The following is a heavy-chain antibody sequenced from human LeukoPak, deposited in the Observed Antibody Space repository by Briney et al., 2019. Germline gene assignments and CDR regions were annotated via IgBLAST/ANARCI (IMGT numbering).Heavy chain of an antibody. CDR1: GGSISSSY. CDR2: IYYSGST. Sequence: SETLSLTCTVSGGSISSSYWSWIRQPPGKGLEWIGYIYYSGSTNYNPSLKSRVTISVDTSKNQFSLKLSSVTAADTAVYYCAREVVGGSGYWGQGTLVTVSS. CDR3: AREVVGGSGY. J-gene: IGHJ4*02. V-gene: IGHV4-59*12. D-gene: IGHD1-26*01.